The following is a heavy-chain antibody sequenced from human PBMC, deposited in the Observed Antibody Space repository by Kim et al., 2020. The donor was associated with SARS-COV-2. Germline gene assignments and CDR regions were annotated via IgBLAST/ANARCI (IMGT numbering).Heavy chain of an antibody. V-gene: IGHV4-59*08. CDR3: ARQDFGDHNALIH. CDR1: GGSLNDFS. J-gene: IGHJ4*02. Sequence: SETLSLTCAVSGGSLNDFSWSWIRQPPGKGLEWIGYVYYIGSTYYNPSLKGRVTMSLDTSQNQFSLRLNSVTAADTAVYYCARQDFGDHNALIHWGQGTLVSVSS. CDR2: VYYIGST. D-gene: IGHD4-17*01.